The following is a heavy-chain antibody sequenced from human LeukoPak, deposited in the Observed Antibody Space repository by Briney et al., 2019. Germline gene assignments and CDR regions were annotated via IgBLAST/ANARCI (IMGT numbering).Heavy chain of an antibody. J-gene: IGHJ4*02. Sequence: GGSLRLSCAASGFTFSNYAMSWVRQAPGKGLEWVSGISSSGGGTDYADSVKGRFTVSRDNSKSTLYLQMNRLRAEDTAVYYCVKDVYTSSRNFDYWGQGTLVTVSS. CDR3: VKDVYTSSRNFDY. V-gene: IGHV3-23*01. CDR1: GFTFSNYA. D-gene: IGHD6-13*01. CDR2: ISSSGGGT.